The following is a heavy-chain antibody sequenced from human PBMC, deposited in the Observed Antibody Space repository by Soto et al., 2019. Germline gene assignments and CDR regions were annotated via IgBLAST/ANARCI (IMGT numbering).Heavy chain of an antibody. J-gene: IGHJ5*02. CDR1: GFTFSSYG. V-gene: IGHV3-33*01. D-gene: IGHD1-26*01. Sequence: QVQLVESGGGVVQPGRSLRLSCAASGFTFSSYGMHWVRRSPGKGVEWVAVIWYDGSNKYYADSVKGRFTISRDNSKNTLYLQMNSLRAEDTAVYYCARGPNSGSYGGWFAPWCQGTLVTVSS. CDR2: IWYDGSNK. CDR3: ARGPNSGSYGGWFAP.